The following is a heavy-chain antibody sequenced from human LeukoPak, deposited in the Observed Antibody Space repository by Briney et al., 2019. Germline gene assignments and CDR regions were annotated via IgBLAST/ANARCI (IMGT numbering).Heavy chain of an antibody. D-gene: IGHD3-16*01. J-gene: IGHJ4*02. V-gene: IGHV3-7*03. Sequence: GGSLRLSCVASGFTLSNYWMHWVRQAPGKGLEWVANIRQDDGEKYYVASVKGRFTISRDNAKNSLYLQMSSLRAEDTAVYYCARGGPFGGYWGQGTLVTVSS. CDR3: ARGGPFGGY. CDR1: GFTLSNYW. CDR2: IRQDDGEK.